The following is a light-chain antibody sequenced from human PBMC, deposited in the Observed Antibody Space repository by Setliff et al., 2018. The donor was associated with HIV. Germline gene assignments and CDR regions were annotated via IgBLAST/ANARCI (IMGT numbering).Light chain of an antibody. Sequence: ELTQPSSVSVAPGKTARINCGGSNIGGKSVHWYQQRPGQAPVVVVYDDSDRPSGIPERFSGSNSGNMATLSISRVEAGDEADYFCQVWDNGSDHPVFGGGTKVTVL. J-gene: IGLJ3*02. V-gene: IGLV3-21*03. CDR3: QVWDNGSDHPV. CDR1: NIGGKS. CDR2: DDS.